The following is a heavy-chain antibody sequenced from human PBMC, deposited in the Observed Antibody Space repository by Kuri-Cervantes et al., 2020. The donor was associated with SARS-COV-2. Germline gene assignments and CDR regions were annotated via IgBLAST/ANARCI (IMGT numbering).Heavy chain of an antibody. J-gene: IGHJ5*02. CDR3: AKDMISRLLWFGESPYNWFDP. CDR1: GFTFSSYE. V-gene: IGHV3-48*03. D-gene: IGHD3-10*01. Sequence: GESLKISCAASGFTFSSYEMNWVRQAPGKGLEWVSYISSSGSTIYYADSVKGRFTIPRDNAKNSLYLQMNSRRAEDTAVYYCAKDMISRLLWFGESPYNWFDPWGQGTLVTVSS. CDR2: ISSSGSTI.